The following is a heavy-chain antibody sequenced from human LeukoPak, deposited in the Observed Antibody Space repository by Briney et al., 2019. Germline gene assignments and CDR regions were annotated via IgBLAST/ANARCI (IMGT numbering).Heavy chain of an antibody. Sequence: GRSLRLSCAASGFTFDDYSMHWVRQAPGKGLEWVSGISWNSGSAGYADSVKGRFTISRDNAKNSLYLQMNSLRTEDTALYYCAKGRTYSGYGALDYWGQGTLVTVSS. J-gene: IGHJ4*02. CDR3: AKGRTYSGYGALDY. CDR1: GFTFDDYS. CDR2: ISWNSGSA. D-gene: IGHD5-12*01. V-gene: IGHV3-9*01.